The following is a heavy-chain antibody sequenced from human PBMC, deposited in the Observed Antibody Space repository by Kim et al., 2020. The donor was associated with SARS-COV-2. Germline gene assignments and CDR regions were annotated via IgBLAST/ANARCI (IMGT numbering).Heavy chain of an antibody. CDR3: TTVGPSRGYSYGYKDY. J-gene: IGHJ4*02. Sequence: VKGRFTLSRDDSKNTLYLQMNSLKTEDTAVYYCTTVGPSRGYSYGYKDYWGQGTLVTVSS. V-gene: IGHV3-15*01. D-gene: IGHD5-18*01.